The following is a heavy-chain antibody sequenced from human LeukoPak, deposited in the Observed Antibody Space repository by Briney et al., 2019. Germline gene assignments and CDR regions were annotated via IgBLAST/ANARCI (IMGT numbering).Heavy chain of an antibody. Sequence: ASVKVSCKASGYTFNTYSINWVRQAPGQGPEWVGWINAHTGNPTYAQGFTGRFVFSLDTSVSTAYLQISSLRAEDTAVYYCAREVLRLDYWGQGTLVTVSS. CDR3: AREVLRLDY. V-gene: IGHV7-4-1*02. CDR1: GYTFNTYS. CDR2: INAHTGNP. J-gene: IGHJ4*02.